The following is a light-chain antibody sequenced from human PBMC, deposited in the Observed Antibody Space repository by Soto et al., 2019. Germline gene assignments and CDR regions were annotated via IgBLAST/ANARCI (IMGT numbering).Light chain of an antibody. CDR3: QQRSNWPRR. V-gene: IGKV3-11*01. CDR2: DAS. Sequence: EIVLTQSPATLSLSPGERATLSCRPSQSVSSYLAWYQQRPGQAPRLLIYDASNRATGIPARFSGSGSGTDFTLTISSLEPEDFAVYYCQQRSNWPRRFGQGTKVDIK. J-gene: IGKJ1*01. CDR1: QSVSSY.